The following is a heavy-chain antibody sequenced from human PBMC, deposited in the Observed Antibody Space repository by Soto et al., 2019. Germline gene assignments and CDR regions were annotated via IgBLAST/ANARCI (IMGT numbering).Heavy chain of an antibody. Sequence: QVQLVQSGAEVKGPGASVKISCKATGYTFISFDIHRERQAPGHGLEWMGAINPSGGSTNDAKRFQGGVIVTRDTSTNTVYMELSSLRSEDTAVYYCARRLGSGDYRGQGTLVTVFS. CDR3: ARRLGSGDY. CDR1: GYTFISFD. CDR2: INPSGGST. V-gene: IGHV1-46*03. J-gene: IGHJ4*02. D-gene: IGHD3-3*01.